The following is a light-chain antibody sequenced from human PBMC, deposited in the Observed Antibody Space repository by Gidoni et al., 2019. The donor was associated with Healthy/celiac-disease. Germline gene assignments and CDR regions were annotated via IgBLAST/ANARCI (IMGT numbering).Light chain of an antibody. Sequence: DIQMTQSPSSLSASVGDRVTITCQASQDISNYLKWYQQKPGKAPKLLIYDASNLETGVPSRFSGSGSGTDFTFNISSLQPEDIATYYCQQYGAFGPGTKVDIK. CDR2: DAS. V-gene: IGKV1-33*01. CDR3: QQYGA. CDR1: QDISNY. J-gene: IGKJ3*01.